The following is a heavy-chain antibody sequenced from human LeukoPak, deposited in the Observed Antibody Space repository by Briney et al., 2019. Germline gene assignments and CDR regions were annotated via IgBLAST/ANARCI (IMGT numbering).Heavy chain of an antibody. D-gene: IGHD6-6*01. J-gene: IGHJ4*02. Sequence: KPGPVKVSCKASGYTFTSYGISWVRQAPGQGLEWMGWISAYNGNTNYAQKLQGRVTMTTDTSTSTAYMELSSLRSEDTAMYYCAREKDSSSLGNSFDYWGQGTLVTVSS. CDR3: AREKDSSSLGNSFDY. CDR1: GYTFTSYG. V-gene: IGHV1-18*01. CDR2: ISAYNGNT.